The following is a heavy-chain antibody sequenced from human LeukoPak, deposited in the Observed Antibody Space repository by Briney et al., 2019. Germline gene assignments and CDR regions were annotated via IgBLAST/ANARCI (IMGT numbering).Heavy chain of an antibody. Sequence: WGSLRLSCAASGFTVSSNYMSWVRQAPGKGLEWVSVIYSGGSTYYADSVKGRFTISRDNSKNTLYLQMNSLRAEDTAVYYCARGGGYSYGLDAFGIWGQGTMVTVSS. CDR2: IYSGGST. CDR3: ARGGGYSYGLDAFGI. V-gene: IGHV3-53*01. J-gene: IGHJ3*02. CDR1: GFTVSSNY. D-gene: IGHD5-18*01.